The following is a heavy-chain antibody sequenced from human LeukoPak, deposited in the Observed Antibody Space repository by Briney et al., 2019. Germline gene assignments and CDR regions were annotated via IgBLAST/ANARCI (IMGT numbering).Heavy chain of an antibody. CDR1: GFTFSGSA. D-gene: IGHD4-17*01. Sequence: GGSLRLPCAASGFTFSGSAMHWVRQASGKGLEWVGRIRSKANSYATAYAASVKGRFTISRDDSKNTAYLQMNSLKTEDTAVYYCTTDGDYDMIGYYYMDVWGKGTTVTVSS. CDR2: IRSKANSYAT. CDR3: TTDGDYDMIGYYYMDV. J-gene: IGHJ6*03. V-gene: IGHV3-73*01.